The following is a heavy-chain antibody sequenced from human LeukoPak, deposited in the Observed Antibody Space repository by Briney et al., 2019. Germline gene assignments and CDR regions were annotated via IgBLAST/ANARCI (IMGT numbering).Heavy chain of an antibody. V-gene: IGHV1-18*04. D-gene: IGHD6-19*01. CDR2: ISTYNGNT. J-gene: IGHJ4*02. CDR1: GYTFTTYG. Sequence: ASVKVSCKVSGYTFTTYGISWVRQAPGRGLEWMGWISTYNGNTNYAQMLQGRVTMTTDASTNTAYMELRSLRSDGTAVYYCARAWEQWPGTTAYFDYWGQGTLVTVSS. CDR3: ARAWEQWPGTTAYFDY.